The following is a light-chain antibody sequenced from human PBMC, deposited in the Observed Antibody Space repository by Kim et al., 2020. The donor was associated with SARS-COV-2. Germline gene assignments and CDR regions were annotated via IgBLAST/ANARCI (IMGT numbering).Light chain of an antibody. J-gene: IGLJ1*01. CDR1: SSDVGSYNL. CDR3: CSYAGTPLV. CDR2: EVS. Sequence: QSALTQPASVSGSPGQSITISCTGTSSDVGSYNLVSWYQQHTGKAPKLMIYEVSKRPSGVSNRFSGSKSGNTASLTISGLQAEDEADYYCCSYAGTPLVFGTGTKVTVL. V-gene: IGLV2-23*02.